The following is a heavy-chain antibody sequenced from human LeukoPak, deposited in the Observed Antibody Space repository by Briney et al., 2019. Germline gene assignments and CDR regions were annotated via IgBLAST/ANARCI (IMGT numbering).Heavy chain of an antibody. CDR3: ARGNKWSFAS. Sequence: GGSLRLSCVASGFTLSTYWMHWVRQAPGRGLVWVSRINSDGSATSYADSVMVRFTISRDSAKNTLYLQMNSLRPEDTAVYYCARGNKWSFASWGQGALVTVSS. D-gene: IGHD2-15*01. CDR1: GFTLSTYW. V-gene: IGHV3-74*01. J-gene: IGHJ4*02. CDR2: INSDGSAT.